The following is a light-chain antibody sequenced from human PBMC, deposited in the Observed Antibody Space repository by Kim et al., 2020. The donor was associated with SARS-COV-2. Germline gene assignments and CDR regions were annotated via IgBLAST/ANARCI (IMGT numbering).Light chain of an antibody. V-gene: IGKV3-20*01. CDR2: GAS. J-gene: IGKJ2*01. Sequence: PGERATLSCRASQSVNSNYLAWYQQKLGQAPRLLIYGASSRAIGIPDRFSGSGSGTDFTLTISRLEPEDFAVYYCQQYGNSQYTFGQGTKQE. CDR1: QSVNSNY. CDR3: QQYGNSQYT.